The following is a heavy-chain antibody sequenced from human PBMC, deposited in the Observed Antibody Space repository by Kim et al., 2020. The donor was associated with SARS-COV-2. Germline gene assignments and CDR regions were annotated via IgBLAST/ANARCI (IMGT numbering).Heavy chain of an antibody. CDR2: ISSSGSTI. CDR1: GFTFSSYE. CDR3: ARGYYDILYGMDV. D-gene: IGHD3-9*01. J-gene: IGHJ6*02. V-gene: IGHV3-48*03. Sequence: GGSLRLSCAASGFTFSSYEMNWVRQAPGKGLEWVSYISSSGSTIYYADSVKGRFTISRDNAKNSLYLQMNSLRAEDTAVYYCARGYYDILYGMDVWGQGTTVTVSS.